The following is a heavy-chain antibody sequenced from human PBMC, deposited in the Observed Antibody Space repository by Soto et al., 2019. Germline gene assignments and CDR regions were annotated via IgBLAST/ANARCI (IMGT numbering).Heavy chain of an antibody. D-gene: IGHD1-1*01. CDR1: EYIFTNFW. J-gene: IGHJ3*02. Sequence: PGESLKISCKTSEYIFTNFWIGWVRQMPGKGLEWMGSIHPSDSETRYSPSSQGQVTISGDKSIFTAYLQWSSLKASDTAIYYCARRVETTSMWAYDIWGQGTMVTVSS. CDR2: IHPSDSET. CDR3: ARRVETTSMWAYDI. V-gene: IGHV5-51*01.